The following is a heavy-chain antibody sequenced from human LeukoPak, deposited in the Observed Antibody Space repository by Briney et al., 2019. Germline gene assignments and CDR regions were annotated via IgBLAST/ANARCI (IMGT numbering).Heavy chain of an antibody. V-gene: IGHV4-59*01. D-gene: IGHD6-6*01. CDR1: GGSISSYY. J-gene: IGHJ6*03. Sequence: SETLSLTCTVSGGSISSYYWSWIRQPPGKGLEWIGYIYYSGSTNYNPSLKSRVTISVDTSKNQFSLKLSSVTAADTAVYYCARRKLLDYYYYMDVWGKGTTVTVSS. CDR2: IYYSGST. CDR3: ARRKLLDYYYYMDV.